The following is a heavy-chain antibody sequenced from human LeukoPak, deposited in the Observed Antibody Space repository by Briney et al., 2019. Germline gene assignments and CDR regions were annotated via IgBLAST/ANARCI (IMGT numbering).Heavy chain of an antibody. J-gene: IGHJ5*02. CDR2: ISGDAGTT. CDR1: GFTFDEYA. D-gene: IGHD3-22*01. V-gene: IGHV3-43*02. Sequence: GGSLRLSCAASGFTFDEYAMHWVRQAPGKGLEWVSLISGDAGTTYYADSVEGRFTISRDNIKNSLSLQMNSLRTEDAAVYYCAKEGGLFDSSGYSESWGQGTLVSVSS. CDR3: AKEGGLFDSSGYSES.